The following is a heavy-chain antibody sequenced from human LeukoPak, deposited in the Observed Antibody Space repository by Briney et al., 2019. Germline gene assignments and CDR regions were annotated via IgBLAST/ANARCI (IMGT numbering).Heavy chain of an antibody. J-gene: IGHJ4*02. CDR1: GHTFTTYV. V-gene: IGHV1-18*01. Sequence: ASVKVSCKASGHTFTTYVISWVRQAPGQRLEWMGWMSAYNGNTNYAQKLQGRVTMSTDTSTRTAYMELRSLRSDDTAVYYCARPESTAMGSPLPDYWGQGTLVTVSS. CDR2: MSAYNGNT. CDR3: ARPESTAMGSPLPDY. D-gene: IGHD5-18*01.